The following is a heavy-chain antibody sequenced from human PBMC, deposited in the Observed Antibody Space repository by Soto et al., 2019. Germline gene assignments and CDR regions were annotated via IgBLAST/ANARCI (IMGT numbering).Heavy chain of an antibody. CDR1: GYTFTSYA. CDR3: ARDYGSGPNIGSGFDP. CDR2: INAGNGNT. Sequence: QVQLVQSGAEVKKPGASVKVSCKASGYTFTSYAMHWVRQAPGQRLEWMGWINAGNGNTKYSQKFQGKVTITRDTSARTAYMELSSLRSEDTAVYYCARDYGSGPNIGSGFDPWGQGTLVTVSS. V-gene: IGHV1-3*01. D-gene: IGHD3-10*01. J-gene: IGHJ5*02.